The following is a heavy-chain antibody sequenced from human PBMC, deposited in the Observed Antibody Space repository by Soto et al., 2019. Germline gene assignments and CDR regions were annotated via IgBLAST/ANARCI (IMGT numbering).Heavy chain of an antibody. Sequence: SETLSLTCIVSGASFSDANYYWVWIRQPPGEGLEWIGSFYYDGRTYYNASLKSRVTISVDTSKNHFSLMLTSVTAADTAVYFCATESGSTYGYFDHWGQGTQVTVSS. CDR3: ATESGSTYGYFDH. V-gene: IGHV4-39*02. J-gene: IGHJ4*02. D-gene: IGHD5-18*01. CDR1: GASFSDANYY. CDR2: FYYDGRT.